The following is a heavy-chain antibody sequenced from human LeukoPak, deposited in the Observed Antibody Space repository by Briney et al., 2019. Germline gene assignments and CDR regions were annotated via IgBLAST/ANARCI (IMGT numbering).Heavy chain of an antibody. CDR3: ARDRLPRGGWSPGGY. V-gene: IGHV1-3*01. Sequence: ASVKVSCKASGYTFTSYAMHWVRQAPGQRLEWMGWINAGNGNTKYSQKFQGRVTITRDTSASTAYMELSSLRSEDTAVYYCARDRLPRGGWSPGGYWGQGTLVTVSS. CDR2: INAGNGNT. D-gene: IGHD2-15*01. CDR1: GYTFTSYA. J-gene: IGHJ4*02.